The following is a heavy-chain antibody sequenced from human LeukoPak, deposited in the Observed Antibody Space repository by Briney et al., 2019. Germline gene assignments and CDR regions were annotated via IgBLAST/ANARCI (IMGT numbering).Heavy chain of an antibody. J-gene: IGHJ4*02. D-gene: IGHD6-19*01. CDR2: INPNSGGT. CDR3: ASRGYSSGWYYFDY. CDR1: GYTFTSYG. Sequence: ASVKVSCKASGYTFTSYGISWVRQAPGQGLEWMGWINPNSGGTNYAQKFQGRVTMTRDTSISTAYMELSRLRSDDTAVYYCASRGYSSGWYYFDYWGQGTLVTVSS. V-gene: IGHV1-2*02.